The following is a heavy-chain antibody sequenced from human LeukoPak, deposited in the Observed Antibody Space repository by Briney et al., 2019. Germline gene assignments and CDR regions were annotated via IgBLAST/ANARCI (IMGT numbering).Heavy chain of an antibody. V-gene: IGHV4-34*01. CDR3: ARGPGPDIVVVPAAIFDY. CDR2: INHSGST. D-gene: IGHD2-2*02. CDR1: GGSFSGYY. Sequence: KPSETLSLTCAVYGGSFSGYYWSWIRQPPGKGLEWIGEINHSGSTNYNPSLKSRVTISVDTSKNQFSLKPSSVTAADTAVYYCARGPGPDIVVVPAAIFDYWGQGTLVTVSS. J-gene: IGHJ4*02.